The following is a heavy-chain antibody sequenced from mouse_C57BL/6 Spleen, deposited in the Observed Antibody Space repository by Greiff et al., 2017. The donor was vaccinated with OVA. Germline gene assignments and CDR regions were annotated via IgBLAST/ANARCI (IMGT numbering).Heavy chain of an antibody. V-gene: IGHV5-17*01. CDR3: ARRPITDYYAMDY. J-gene: IGHJ4*01. CDR2: ISSGSSTI. CDR1: GFTFSDYG. D-gene: IGHD1-3*01. Sequence: DVKLVESGGGLVKPGGSLKLSCAASGFTFSDYGMHWVRQAPEKGLEWVAYISSGSSTIYYADTVKGRFTISRDNAKNTLFLQMTSLRSEDTAMYYCARRPITDYYAMDYWGQGTSVTVSS.